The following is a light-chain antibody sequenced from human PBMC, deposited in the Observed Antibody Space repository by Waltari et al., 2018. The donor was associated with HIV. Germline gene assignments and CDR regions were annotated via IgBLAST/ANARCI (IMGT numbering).Light chain of an antibody. Sequence: QSALTQPASVSGSPEQSITISCPGAGSDVGDYKYVSWYPQYPGKAPILIIYDVNKRPSGVSNRFSGSKSGNTASLTISGLQAEDEADYYCCSYAGSSTFGFYVFGTGTKVTVL. CDR1: GSDVGDYKY. CDR2: DVN. V-gene: IGLV2-23*02. J-gene: IGLJ1*01. CDR3: CSYAGSSTFGFYV.